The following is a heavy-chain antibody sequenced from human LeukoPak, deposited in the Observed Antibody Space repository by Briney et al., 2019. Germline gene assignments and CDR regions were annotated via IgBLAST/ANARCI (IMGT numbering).Heavy chain of an antibody. CDR2: IYYSGST. Sequence: PSETLSLTCTVSGGSISSSSYYWGWIRQPPGKGLEWIGSIYYSGSTYYNPSLKSRVTISVDTSKNQSSLKLSSVTAADTAVYYCARENEGATPPNYYYYGMDVWGQGTTVTVSS. CDR1: GGSISSSSYY. D-gene: IGHD1-26*01. CDR3: ARENEGATPPNYYYYGMDV. J-gene: IGHJ6*02. V-gene: IGHV4-39*07.